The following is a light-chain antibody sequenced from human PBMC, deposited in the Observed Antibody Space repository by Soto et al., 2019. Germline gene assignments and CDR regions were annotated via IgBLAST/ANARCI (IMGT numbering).Light chain of an antibody. J-gene: IGKJ4*01. V-gene: IGKV3-11*01. CDR2: DAS. CDR1: QSVRSD. CDR3: QQLNNWPLT. Sequence: EIVLTQSPATRSLSPGERATLSCRASQSVRSDLAWYQQKPGQAPRLLIYDASRRATGIPARFSGSGSGTDFTLTISSLEPEDFAVYYCQQLNNWPLTFDGGTKVEIK.